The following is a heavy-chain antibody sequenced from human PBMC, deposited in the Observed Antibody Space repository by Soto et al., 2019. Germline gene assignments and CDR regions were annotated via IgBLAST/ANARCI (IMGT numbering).Heavy chain of an antibody. CDR3: ARGHNTMGQGIITHWFDP. V-gene: IGHV4-59*01. CDR1: GGSISSYY. Sequence: SETLSLTCTVSGGSISSYYWSWIRQPPGKGLEWIGYIYYSGSTNYNPSLKSRVTISVATSKNQFSLKLSSVTGADTAVYYCARGHNTMGQGIITHWFDPWGQGTMVTVYS. D-gene: IGHD3-10*01. J-gene: IGHJ5*02. CDR2: IYYSGST.